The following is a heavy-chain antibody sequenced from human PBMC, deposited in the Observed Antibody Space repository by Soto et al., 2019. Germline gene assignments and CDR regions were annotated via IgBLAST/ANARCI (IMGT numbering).Heavy chain of an antibody. CDR2: IYYSGST. CDR1: GGSISSSY. D-gene: IGHD4-4*01. CDR3: ARAYSNYFDY. V-gene: IGHV4-59*12. J-gene: IGHJ4*02. Sequence: SETLSLTCTVSGGSISSSYWSWIRQPPGKGLEWIGYIYYSGSTYYNSSLKSRVTISVDTSKNQFSLKLSSVTAADTAVYYCARAYSNYFDYWRQGTLVPVSS.